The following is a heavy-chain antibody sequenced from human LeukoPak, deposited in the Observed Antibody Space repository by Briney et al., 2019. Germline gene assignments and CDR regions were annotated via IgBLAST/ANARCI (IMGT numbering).Heavy chain of an antibody. J-gene: IGHJ4*02. CDR1: GYTFTSYG. CDR2: ISAYNGNT. V-gene: IGHV1-18*01. D-gene: IGHD4-23*01. CDR3: ARDDFNDYGGDGEGDY. Sequence: GASVKVSCKASGYTFTSYGISWVRQAPGQGLEWMGWISAYNGNTNYAQKLQGRVTMTTDTSTSTAYMELRSLRSDDTAVYYCARDDFNDYGGDGEGDYWGQGTLVTVSS.